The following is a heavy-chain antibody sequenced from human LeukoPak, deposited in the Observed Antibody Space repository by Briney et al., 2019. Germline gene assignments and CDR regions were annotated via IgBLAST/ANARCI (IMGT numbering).Heavy chain of an antibody. Sequence: PGGSPRLSCAASGFTFSSIAMSCVRQAPDKGLEWGSTISGSGGGTYYADSVKGRFTISRDDSKTPLYLQMNSLRADDTAVYYCAKDLGRYRNNFFDYWGQGNLVTVSS. CDR3: AKDLGRYRNNFFDY. J-gene: IGHJ4*02. CDR2: ISGSGGGT. V-gene: IGHV3-23*01. D-gene: IGHD1-26*01. CDR1: GFTFSSIA.